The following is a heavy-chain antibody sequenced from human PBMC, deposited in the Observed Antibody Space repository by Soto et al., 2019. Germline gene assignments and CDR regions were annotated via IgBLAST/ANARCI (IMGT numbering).Heavy chain of an antibody. V-gene: IGHV4-34*01. D-gene: IGHD2-21*02. CDR2: INHSGST. CDR1: GGSFSGYY. Sequence: PSETLSVTCAVYGGSFSGYYWSWIRQPPGKGLEWIGEINHSGSTNYNPSLKSRVTISVDTSKNQFSLKLSSVTAADTAVYYCARTYCGGDCPYWGQGTLVTVSS. J-gene: IGHJ4*02. CDR3: ARTYCGGDCPY.